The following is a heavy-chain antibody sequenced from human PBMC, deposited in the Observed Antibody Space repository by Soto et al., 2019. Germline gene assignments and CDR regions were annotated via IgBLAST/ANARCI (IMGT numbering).Heavy chain of an antibody. CDR3: ARTYDNSGPNSGGYAFDI. D-gene: IGHD3-22*01. Sequence: QVQLQESGPGLVKPSETLSFTCTVSGDSINSYYWSCIRQPPGKGLEWIAYFYKSGTTNYNPSLKSQVTISVDTSKNQFSLKLSSVTAADTAVYYCARTYDNSGPNSGGYAFDIWGQGTMLTVSS. CDR1: GDSINSYY. CDR2: FYKSGTT. J-gene: IGHJ3*02. V-gene: IGHV4-59*01.